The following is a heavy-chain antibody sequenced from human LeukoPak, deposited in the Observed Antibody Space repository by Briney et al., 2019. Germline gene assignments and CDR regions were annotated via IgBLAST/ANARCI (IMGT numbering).Heavy chain of an antibody. Sequence: GGSLRLSCAASGFTFSSYAMHWVRQAPGKGLEWVAVISYDGSNKYYADSVKGRFTISRDNSKNTLYLQMNSLRAEDTAVYYCATGAGNYDILTYHDYWGQGTLVTVSS. J-gene: IGHJ4*02. D-gene: IGHD3-9*01. CDR2: ISYDGSNK. CDR1: GFTFSSYA. V-gene: IGHV3-30*04. CDR3: ATGAGNYDILTYHDY.